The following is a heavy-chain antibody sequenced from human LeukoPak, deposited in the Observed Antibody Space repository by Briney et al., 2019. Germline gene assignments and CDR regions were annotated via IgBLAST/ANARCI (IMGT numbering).Heavy chain of an antibody. CDR1: GFTFSSYA. J-gene: IGHJ4*02. CDR2: ISGCGGST. D-gene: IGHD4-23*01. CDR3: AKDWTSVVTPKGYYFDS. V-gene: IGHV3-23*01. Sequence: AGSLTLSCAASGFTFSSYAMSWVRQAPGKGLEWVSAISGCGGSTYYADSVKGRFTIARDNSKNTLPLQMDSLRVEDTALYYCAKDWTSVVTPKGYYFDSWGQGTLVTVSS.